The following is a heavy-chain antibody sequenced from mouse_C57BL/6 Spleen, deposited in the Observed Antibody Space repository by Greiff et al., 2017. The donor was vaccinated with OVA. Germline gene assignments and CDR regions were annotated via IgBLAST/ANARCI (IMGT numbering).Heavy chain of an antibody. Sequence: EVQLVESGGGLVKPGGSLKLSCAASGFTFSDYGMHWVRQAPEKGLEWVAYISSGSSTIYYADTVKGRFTISRDNAKNILFLQMTSLRSEGTAMYYCARQGLDWGWYFDVWGTGTTVTVSA. CDR2: ISSGSSTI. J-gene: IGHJ1*03. V-gene: IGHV5-17*01. CDR3: ARQGLDWGWYFDV. CDR1: GFTFSDYG. D-gene: IGHD3-1*01.